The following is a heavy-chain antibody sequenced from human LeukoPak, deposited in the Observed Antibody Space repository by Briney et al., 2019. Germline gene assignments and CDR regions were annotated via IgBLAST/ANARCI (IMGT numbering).Heavy chain of an antibody. CDR2: ISSSSSYI. J-gene: IGHJ6*03. CDR1: GFTFNNYG. CDR3: ARLAAAPRDLYYMDV. D-gene: IGHD6-13*01. V-gene: IGHV3-21*01. Sequence: GGSLRLSCAASGFTFNNYGMHWVRQAPGKGLEWVSSISSSSSYIYYADSVKGRFTISRDNAKNSLYLQMNSLRAEDTAVYYCARLAAAPRDLYYMDVWGKGTTVTVSS.